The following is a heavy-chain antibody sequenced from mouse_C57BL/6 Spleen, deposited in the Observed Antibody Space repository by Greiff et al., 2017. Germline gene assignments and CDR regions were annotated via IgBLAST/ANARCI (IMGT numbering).Heavy chain of an antibody. CDR1: GYTFTSYW. J-gene: IGHJ3*01. CDR3: ARGGYYPAWFAY. V-gene: IGHV1-55*01. CDR2: IYPGSGST. Sequence: VQLQQPGAELVKPGASVKMSCKASGYTFTSYWITWVKQRPGQGLEWIGDIYPGSGSTNYNEKFKSQATLTVDTSSSTAYMQLSSLTSEDSAVYYCARGGYYPAWFAYWGQGTLVTVSA. D-gene: IGHD2-3*01.